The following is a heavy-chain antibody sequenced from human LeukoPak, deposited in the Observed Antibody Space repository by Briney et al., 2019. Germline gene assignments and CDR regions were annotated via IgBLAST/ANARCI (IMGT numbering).Heavy chain of an antibody. V-gene: IGHV5-51*01. CDR2: IYPGDSDT. CDR1: GYSFTSYW. CDR3: AGHDYGGNSGYYYYYGMDV. Sequence: GESLKISCKGSGYSFTSYWIGWVRQMPGKGLEWMGIIYPGDSDTRYSPSFQGQVTISADKSISTAYLQWSSLKASDTAMYYCAGHDYGGNSGYYYYYGMDVWGQGTTVTVS. D-gene: IGHD4-23*01. J-gene: IGHJ6*02.